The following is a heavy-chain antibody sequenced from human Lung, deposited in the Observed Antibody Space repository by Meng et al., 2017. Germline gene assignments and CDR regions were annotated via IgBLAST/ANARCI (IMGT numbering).Heavy chain of an antibody. J-gene: IGHJ4*02. V-gene: IGHV1-2*06. CDR1: GYTFTGSY. CDR2: VNPNNGGT. Sequence: QVQLVQSGAEVKKPGASVKVYCKASGYTFTGSYMHWVRQAPGQGLEWMGRVNPNNGGTNYAQKFQGRVTMTRDTSISTAYLELSRLTSDDTAVYYCASYCRGTSCATYWGQGSLVTV. D-gene: IGHD2-15*01. CDR3: ASYCRGTSCATY.